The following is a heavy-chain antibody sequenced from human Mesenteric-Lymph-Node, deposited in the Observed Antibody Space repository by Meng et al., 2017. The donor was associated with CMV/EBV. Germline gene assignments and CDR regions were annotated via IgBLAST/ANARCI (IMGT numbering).Heavy chain of an antibody. CDR1: GYRLTAHY. D-gene: IGHD2-2*01. J-gene: IGHJ6*02. Sequence: ASVKVSCKASGYRLTAHYIHWVRQAPGQGLEWMGWINPNSGGTNYAQKFQGRVTMTRDTSISTAYMELSRLRSDDTAVYYCARDERADIVVVPAAFYYYYGMDVWGQGTTVTVSS. V-gene: IGHV1-2*02. CDR2: INPNSGGT. CDR3: ARDERADIVVVPAAFYYYYGMDV.